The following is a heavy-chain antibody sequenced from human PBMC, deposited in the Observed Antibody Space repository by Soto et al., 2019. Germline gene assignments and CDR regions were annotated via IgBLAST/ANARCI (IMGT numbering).Heavy chain of an antibody. Sequence: QITLKESGPTLVKPTQTLTLTCTFSGFSLSTSGVGVGWIRQPPGKALEWLALIYLDDDKRYSASLKNRLTITKDTSKNQVVLTMTNMDPVDTATYYCAPTYYYDSSGYYYVHPWGQGTLVTVSS. D-gene: IGHD3-22*01. V-gene: IGHV2-5*02. J-gene: IGHJ5*02. CDR2: IYLDDDK. CDR1: GFSLSTSGVG. CDR3: APTYYYDSSGYYYVHP.